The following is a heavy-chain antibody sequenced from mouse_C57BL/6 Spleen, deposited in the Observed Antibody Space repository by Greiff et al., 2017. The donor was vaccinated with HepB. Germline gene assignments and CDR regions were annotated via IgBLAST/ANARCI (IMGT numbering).Heavy chain of an antibody. J-gene: IGHJ2*01. V-gene: IGHV1-9*01. CDR1: GYTFTGYW. CDR2: ILPGSGST. Sequence: QVQLKQSGAELMKPGASVKLSCKATGYTFTGYWIEWVKQRPGHGLEWIGEILPGSGSTNYNEKFKGKATFTADTSSNTAYMQLSSLTTEDSAIYYCARRGIYYGKSYYCDYWGQGTTLTVSS. CDR3: ARRGIYYGKSYYCDY. D-gene: IGHD2-1*01.